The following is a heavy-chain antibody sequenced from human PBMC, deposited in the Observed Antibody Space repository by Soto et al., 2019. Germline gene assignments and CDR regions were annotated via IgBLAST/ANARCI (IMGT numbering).Heavy chain of an antibody. J-gene: IGHJ4*02. Sequence: SVKVSCKASGGTFSSYAIGWVRQAPGQGLEWMGGIIPIFGTANYAQKFQGRVTITADESTSTAYMELSSLRSEDTAVYYCARALSSSEARPFFGYWGQGTLVTVSS. V-gene: IGHV1-69*13. CDR3: ARALSSSEARPFFGY. D-gene: IGHD6-6*01. CDR1: GGTFSSYA. CDR2: IIPIFGTA.